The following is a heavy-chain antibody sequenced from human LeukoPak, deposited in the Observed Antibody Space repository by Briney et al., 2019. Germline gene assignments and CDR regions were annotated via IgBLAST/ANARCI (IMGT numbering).Heavy chain of an antibody. J-gene: IGHJ4*02. CDR3: ARTDPLPGSVPDGFDY. CDR1: GYTFTSYG. Sequence: ASVKVSCKASGYTFTSYGISWVRQAPGQGLEWMGWISAYNGNTNYAQKLQGRVTMTTDTSTSTAYMELRSLRSDDTAVYYCARTDPLPGSVPDGFDYWGQGTLVTVSS. V-gene: IGHV1-18*01. CDR2: ISAYNGNT. D-gene: IGHD3-10*01.